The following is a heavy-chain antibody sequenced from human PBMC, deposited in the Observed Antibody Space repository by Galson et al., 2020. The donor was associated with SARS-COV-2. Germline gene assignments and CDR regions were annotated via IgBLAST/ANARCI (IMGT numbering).Heavy chain of an antibody. CDR1: GFNLIVYW. CDR2: IKQVGSEK. CDR3: ARSRVSTMGGRPDYIDD. Sequence: GGSLRLSCAASGFNLIVYWMSWVRQAPGKGLEWVATIKQVGSEKHYVDSVEGRFTISRDNAKNSLYLQMNSLRAEDTAVYFCARSRVSTMGGRPDYIDDWGQGTLVTVSS. J-gene: IGHJ4*02. D-gene: IGHD3-10*01. V-gene: IGHV3-7*01.